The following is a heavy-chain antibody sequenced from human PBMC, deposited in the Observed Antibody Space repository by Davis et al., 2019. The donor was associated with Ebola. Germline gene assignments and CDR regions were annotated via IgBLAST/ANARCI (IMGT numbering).Heavy chain of an antibody. CDR3: AKDIWNSSSAFYYYYGMDV. Sequence: PGGSLRLSCAASGFTFDDYAMHWVRQAPGKGLEWVSGISWNSSSIGYADSVKGRFTISRDNAKNSLYLQMNSLRAEDTALYYCAKDIWNSSSAFYYYYGMDVWGQGTTVTVSS. D-gene: IGHD6-6*01. CDR2: ISWNSSSI. CDR1: GFTFDDYA. V-gene: IGHV3-9*01. J-gene: IGHJ6*02.